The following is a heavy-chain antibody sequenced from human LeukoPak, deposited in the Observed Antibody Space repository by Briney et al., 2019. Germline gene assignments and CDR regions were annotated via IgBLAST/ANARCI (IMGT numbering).Heavy chain of an antibody. CDR2: ISSSSSTI. D-gene: IGHD3-16*01. CDR1: GFTFSSYS. Sequence: GGSLRLSCAASGFTFSSYSMNWVRQAPGKGLEWVSYISSSSSTIYYADSVKGRFTISRDNAKNSLYLQMNSLRAEGTAVYYCAVGDYYYGMDVWGQGTTVTVSS. CDR3: AVGDYYYGMDV. J-gene: IGHJ6*02. V-gene: IGHV3-48*04.